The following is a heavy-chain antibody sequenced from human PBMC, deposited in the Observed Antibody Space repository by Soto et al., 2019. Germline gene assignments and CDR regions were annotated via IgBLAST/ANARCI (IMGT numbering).Heavy chain of an antibody. V-gene: IGHV3-21*04. D-gene: IGHD3-10*01. CDR3: ARVCKSSGGLNWFDP. CDR2: ISSSSSYI. J-gene: IGHJ5*02. CDR1: GFTFSSYS. Sequence: GGSLRLSCAASGFTFSSYSMNWVRQAPGKGLEWVSSISSSSSYIYYADSVKGRFTISRDNAKNSLYLQMNSLRAEDTAVYYCARVCKSSGGLNWFDPWGQGTLVTVSS.